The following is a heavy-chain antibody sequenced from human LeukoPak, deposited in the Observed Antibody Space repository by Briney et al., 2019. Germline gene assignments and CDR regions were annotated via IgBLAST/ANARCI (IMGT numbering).Heavy chain of an antibody. Sequence: GGSLRLSCAASGFTFSSYSINWVRQAPGKGLEWVSRINTDGSSTSYADSVKGRFTISRDNAKNTLYLQMNSLRAEDTAVYYCARGIAAAGSDDYWGQGTLVTVSS. CDR3: ARGIAAAGSDDY. J-gene: IGHJ4*02. D-gene: IGHD6-13*01. V-gene: IGHV3-74*01. CDR1: GFTFSSYS. CDR2: INTDGSST.